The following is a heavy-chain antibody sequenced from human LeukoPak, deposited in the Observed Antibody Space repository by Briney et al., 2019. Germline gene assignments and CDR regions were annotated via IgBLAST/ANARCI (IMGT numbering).Heavy chain of an antibody. CDR1: GFTFDDYA. D-gene: IGHD3-22*01. J-gene: IGHJ3*02. CDR3: AKDTSCYYDSNDAFDI. Sequence: PGGSLRLSRAASGFTFDDYAMHWVRQAPGKGLEWVSGISWNSGSIGYADSVKGRFTISRDNAKNSLYLQMNSLRAEDTALYYCAKDTSCYYDSNDAFDIWGQGTMVTVSS. V-gene: IGHV3-9*01. CDR2: ISWNSGSI.